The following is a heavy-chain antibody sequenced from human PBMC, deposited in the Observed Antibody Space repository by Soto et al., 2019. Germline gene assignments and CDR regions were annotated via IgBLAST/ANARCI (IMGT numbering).Heavy chain of an antibody. V-gene: IGHV4-4*07. D-gene: IGHD2-15*01. CDR1: GGSISTYY. CDR3: ARSAVPRGGWFRP. J-gene: IGHJ5*02. Sequence: QVQLQESGPGLVKPSGTLSLTCNVSGGSISTYYWNWIRQPAGKGLEWIGRIYASGSPNSNPSLKSRVIMSVDTSTNQFSLTMSSVTAADTAMYYCARSAVPRGGWFRPWGQGILVTVS. CDR2: IYASGSP.